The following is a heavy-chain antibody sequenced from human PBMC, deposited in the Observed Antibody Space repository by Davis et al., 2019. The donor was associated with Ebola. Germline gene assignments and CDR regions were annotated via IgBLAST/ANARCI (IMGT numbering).Heavy chain of an antibody. CDR3: AREADWGQLDY. J-gene: IGHJ4*02. CDR2: ISSSGSTI. D-gene: IGHD3-16*01. Sequence: GESLKISCAASGFTFSSYEMNWVRQAPGKGLEWVSYISSSGSTIYYADSVKGRFTISRDNSKNTLYLQMNSLRAEDTAVYYCAREADWGQLDYWGQGTLVTVSS. V-gene: IGHV3-48*03. CDR1: GFTFSSYE.